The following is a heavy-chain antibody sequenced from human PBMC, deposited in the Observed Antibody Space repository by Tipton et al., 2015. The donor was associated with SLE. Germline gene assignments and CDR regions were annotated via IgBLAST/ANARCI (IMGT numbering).Heavy chain of an antibody. D-gene: IGHD2-21*01. CDR1: GFTFSDYY. V-gene: IGHV3-30*02. CDR3: AKDRYCGGGTCFASYFDL. Sequence: GSLRLSCAASGFTFSDYYMSWIRQAPGKGLEWVAFIRFDGSNKDYADSVKGRFTISRDNSKNTLYLQMNSLRAEDTAVYYCAKDRYCGGGTCFASYFDLWGQGTPVTVSS. CDR2: IRFDGSNK. J-gene: IGHJ4*02.